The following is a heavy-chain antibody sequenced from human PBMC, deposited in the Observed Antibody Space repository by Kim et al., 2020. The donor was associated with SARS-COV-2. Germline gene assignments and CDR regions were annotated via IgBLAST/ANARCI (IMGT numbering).Heavy chain of an antibody. V-gene: IGHV4-31*03. J-gene: IGHJ6*02. Sequence: SETLSLTCTVSGGSISSGGYYWSWIRQHPGKGLEWIGYIYYSGSTYYNPSLKSRVTISVDTSKNQFSLKLSSVTAADTAVYYCARDLSHLSRHFDGYGMDVWGQGTTVTVS. CDR1: GGSISSGGYY. D-gene: IGHD3-9*01. CDR2: IYYSGST. CDR3: ARDLSHLSRHFDGYGMDV.